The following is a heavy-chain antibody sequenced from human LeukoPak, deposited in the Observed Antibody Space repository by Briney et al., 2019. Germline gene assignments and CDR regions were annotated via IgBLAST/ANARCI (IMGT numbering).Heavy chain of an antibody. CDR3: ARLNSGSYRNYYYYYMDV. Sequence: GASVKVSCKASGYTFTSYGISWVRQAPGQGLEWMGGIIPIFSTANYAQKFQGRVTITADESTSTAYMELSSLRSEDTAVYYCARLNSGSYRNYYYYYMDVWGKGTTVTISS. J-gene: IGHJ6*03. V-gene: IGHV1-69*13. D-gene: IGHD1-26*01. CDR2: IIPIFSTA. CDR1: GYTFTSYG.